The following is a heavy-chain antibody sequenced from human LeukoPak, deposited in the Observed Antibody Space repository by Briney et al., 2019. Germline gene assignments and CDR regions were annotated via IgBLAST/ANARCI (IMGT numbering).Heavy chain of an antibody. CDR2: IKSKVDGETT. V-gene: IGHV3-15*01. CDR3: AIDEPNYAPYDFDY. Sequence: PGGSLRLSCAASRFTFSNAWMNWVRQAPGKGLEWVGRIKSKVDGETTDYAAPVKGRFTISRDDSNNMVYLQMNSLKIGDTAVYYCAIDEPNYAPYDFDYWGQGTLVTVSS. CDR1: RFTFSNAW. D-gene: IGHD4/OR15-4a*01. J-gene: IGHJ4*02.